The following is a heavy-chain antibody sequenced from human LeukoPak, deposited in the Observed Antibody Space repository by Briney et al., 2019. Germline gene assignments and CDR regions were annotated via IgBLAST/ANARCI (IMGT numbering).Heavy chain of an antibody. V-gene: IGHV3-7*01. J-gene: IGHJ1*01. CDR2: IKQDGSEK. D-gene: IGHD1-26*01. CDR3: ARDPYSGSYPAEYFQH. CDR1: GFIFSSYW. Sequence: GGSLRLSCAASGFIFSSYWMSWVRQAPGKGLEWMANIKQDGSEKYYVDSVKGRFTISRDNAKNSLYLQMNSLRAEDTAVYYCARDPYSGSYPAEYFQHWGQGTLVTVSS.